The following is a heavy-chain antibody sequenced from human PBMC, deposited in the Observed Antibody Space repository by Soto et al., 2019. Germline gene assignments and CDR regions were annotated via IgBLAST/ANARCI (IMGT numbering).Heavy chain of an antibody. J-gene: IGHJ6*02. CDR3: AKDLVRGVINHHYYYGMDV. Sequence: GGSLRLSCAASGFTFTNAWMSWVRQAPGKGLEWVAVISYDGSNKYYADSVKGRFTISRDNSKNTLYLQMNSLRAEDTAVYYCAKDLVRGVINHHYYYGMDVWGQGTTVTVSS. CDR1: GFTFTNAW. V-gene: IGHV3-30*18. D-gene: IGHD3-10*01. CDR2: ISYDGSNK.